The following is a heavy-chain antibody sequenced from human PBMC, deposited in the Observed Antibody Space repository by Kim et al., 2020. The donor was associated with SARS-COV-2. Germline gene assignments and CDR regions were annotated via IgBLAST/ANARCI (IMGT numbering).Heavy chain of an antibody. CDR3: ARDETYYDILTGKYHRVFDY. Sequence: GGSLRLSCAASGFTFSSYSMNWVRQAPGKGPEWVSYISSSSSTIYYADSVKGRFTISRDNAKNSLYLQMNSLRDEDTAVYYCARDETYYDILTGKYHRVFDYWGQGTLVTVSS. V-gene: IGHV3-48*02. CDR1: GFTFSSYS. D-gene: IGHD3-9*01. J-gene: IGHJ4*02. CDR2: ISSSSSTI.